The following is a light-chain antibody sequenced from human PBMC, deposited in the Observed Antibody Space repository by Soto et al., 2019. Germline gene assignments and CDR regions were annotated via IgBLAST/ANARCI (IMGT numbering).Light chain of an antibody. V-gene: IGKV3-15*01. Sequence: EIVMTQSPATLSVSPGERASLSRRASQTISSNLAWYQQKPGQAPRLLIHGASTRATGVPARFSGSGSGTEFTLTITSLQSEDFAVYYCQQYHNWPPQYTFGQGTQLQI. CDR2: GAS. CDR1: QTISSN. J-gene: IGKJ2*01. CDR3: QQYHNWPPQYT.